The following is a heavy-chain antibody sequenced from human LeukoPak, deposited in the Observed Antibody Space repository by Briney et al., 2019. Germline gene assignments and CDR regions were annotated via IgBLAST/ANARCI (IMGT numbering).Heavy chain of an antibody. Sequence: PGGSLRLSCAASGFTFSSYWMSWVRQAPGKGLEWVANIKQDGSEKYYVDSVKGRFTISRDNAKNSLYLQMNSLRAEDTAVYYCARDRGYYYDSSGYYSAYWGQGTLVTVSS. J-gene: IGHJ4*02. V-gene: IGHV3-7*01. CDR3: ARDRGYYYDSSGYYSAY. CDR1: GFTFSSYW. CDR2: IKQDGSEK. D-gene: IGHD3-22*01.